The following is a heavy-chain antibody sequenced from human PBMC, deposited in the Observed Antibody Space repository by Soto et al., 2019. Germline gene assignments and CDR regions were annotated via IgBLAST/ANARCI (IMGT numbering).Heavy chain of an antibody. Sequence: GGSLRLSCAASGFTFRSHAMHWVRQAPGKGLEWVAVISYDGTTKHYADSVKGRFTISRDNSKNTLYFQMNSLTGEDTAVYYCATSPLATGMDWVRFDYWGQGTLVTVSS. CDR1: GFTFRSHA. J-gene: IGHJ4*02. CDR3: ATSPLATGMDWVRFDY. D-gene: IGHD6-13*01. V-gene: IGHV3-30-3*01. CDR2: ISYDGTTK.